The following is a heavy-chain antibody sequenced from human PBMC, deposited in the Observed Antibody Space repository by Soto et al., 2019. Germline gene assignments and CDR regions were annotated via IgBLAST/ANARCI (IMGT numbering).Heavy chain of an antibody. CDR1: GFTFSSYA. CDR3: AKDRPAGIVVVVGATGWYFDL. Sequence: EVQLLESGGGLVQPGGSLRLSCAASGFTFSSYAMSWVRQAPGKGLEWVSAISGSGGSTYYADSVKGRFTISRDNSKNTLYLQMNSLRAEDTAVYYCAKDRPAGIVVVVGATGWYFDLWDRGTPVTVSS. CDR2: ISGSGGST. V-gene: IGHV3-23*01. D-gene: IGHD2-15*01. J-gene: IGHJ2*01.